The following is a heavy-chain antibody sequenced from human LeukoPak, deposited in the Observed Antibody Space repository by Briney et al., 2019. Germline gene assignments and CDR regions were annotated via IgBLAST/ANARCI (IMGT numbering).Heavy chain of an antibody. CDR3: AKDRYSGSYLEQCYFDY. CDR1: GFAFSSYG. Sequence: GGSLRLSCAASGFAFSSYGMHWVRQAPGKGLEWVAFIRYDGSNKYYADSMKGRFTISRDNSKNTLYLQMNSLRAEDTAVYYCAKDRYSGSYLEQCYFDYWGQGTLVTVSS. CDR2: IRYDGSNK. D-gene: IGHD1-26*01. J-gene: IGHJ4*02. V-gene: IGHV3-30*02.